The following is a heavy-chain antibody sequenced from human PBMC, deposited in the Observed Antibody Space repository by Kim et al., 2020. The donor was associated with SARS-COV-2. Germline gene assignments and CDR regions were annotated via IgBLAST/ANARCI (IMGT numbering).Heavy chain of an antibody. J-gene: IGHJ4*02. Sequence: GGSLRLSCAASGFTFSSYSMNWVRQAPGKGLEWVSSISSSSSYIYYADSVKGRFTISRDNPKNSLYLQMNSLRAEDTAVYYCAREPTAVVTPSGDYWGQGTLVTVSS. CDR3: AREPTAVVTPSGDY. CDR2: ISSSSSYI. D-gene: IGHD2-21*02. CDR1: GFTFSSYS. V-gene: IGHV3-21*01.